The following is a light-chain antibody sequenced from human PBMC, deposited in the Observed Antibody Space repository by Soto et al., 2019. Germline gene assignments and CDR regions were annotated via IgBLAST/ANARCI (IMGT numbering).Light chain of an antibody. CDR1: SSNIGRNA. J-gene: IGLJ3*02. CDR3: SSFTSSGTWV. Sequence: QTVVTQSPSASGTPGQRVTISCSGSSSNIGRNAVNWYQKVPGTAPKLLIYSNHQRPSGVSYRFSGSKSGNTASLTISGLQAEDETDYYCSSFTSSGTWVFGGGTKLTVL. CDR2: SNH. V-gene: IGLV1-44*01.